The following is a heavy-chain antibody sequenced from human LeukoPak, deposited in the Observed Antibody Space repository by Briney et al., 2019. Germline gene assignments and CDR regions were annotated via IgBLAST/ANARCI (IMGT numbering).Heavy chain of an antibody. CDR2: ISYDGSNK. V-gene: IGHV3-30*01. Sequence: GGSLRLSCAASGFTFSSYAMHWVRQAPGKGLEWVAVISYDGSNKYYADSVKGRFTISRDNSKNTLYLQMNSLRAEDTAVYYCARSPTAALEEHDAFDIWGQGTMVTVSS. D-gene: IGHD5-18*01. J-gene: IGHJ3*02. CDR3: ARSPTAALEEHDAFDI. CDR1: GFTFSSYA.